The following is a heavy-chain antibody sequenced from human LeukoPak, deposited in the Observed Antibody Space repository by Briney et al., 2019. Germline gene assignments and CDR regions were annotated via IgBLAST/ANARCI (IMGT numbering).Heavy chain of an antibody. CDR3: ARGGGARSIDY. CDR2: IYYSGST. J-gene: IGHJ4*02. D-gene: IGHD3-10*01. V-gene: IGHV4-61*01. CDR1: GGSVSSGSYY. Sequence: PSETLSLTCTVSGGSVSSGSYYWSWIRQPPGKGLEWIGYIYYSGSTNYNPSLKSRVTISVDTSKNQFSLKLSSVTAADTAVYYCARGGGARSIDYWGQGTLVTVSS.